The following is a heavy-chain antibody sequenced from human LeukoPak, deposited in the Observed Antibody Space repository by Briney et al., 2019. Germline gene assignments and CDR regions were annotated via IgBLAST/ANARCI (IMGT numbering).Heavy chain of an antibody. CDR2: SSSSGSHL. V-gene: IGHV3-48*03. Sequence: GGSLRLSCAASGFXFXSYEMXWXXXAPGXGLXXVXXSSSSGSHLYYADXVRGRFTISRDNAKNSLYLQMNSLRDEDTALYYCARGYSGYDFGRYFDSWGQGTLVTVSS. CDR1: GFXFXSYE. J-gene: IGHJ4*02. CDR3: ARGYSGYDFGRYFDS. D-gene: IGHD5-12*01.